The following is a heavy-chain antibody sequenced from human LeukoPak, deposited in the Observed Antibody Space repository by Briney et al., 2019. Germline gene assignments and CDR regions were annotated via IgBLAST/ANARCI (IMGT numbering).Heavy chain of an antibody. CDR1: GFTFSSYV. CDR3: AKGRNYGDFYYYGLDV. Sequence: PGGSLRLSCAASGFTFSSYVMSWVRQAPGKGLEWVSATSGSGGNTYYADSVKGRFTISRDNSKNTMYLQMNSLRAEDTGVYYCAKGRNYGDFYYYGLDVWGQGTTVTVSS. D-gene: IGHD4/OR15-4a*01. CDR2: TSGSGGNT. V-gene: IGHV3-23*01. J-gene: IGHJ6*02.